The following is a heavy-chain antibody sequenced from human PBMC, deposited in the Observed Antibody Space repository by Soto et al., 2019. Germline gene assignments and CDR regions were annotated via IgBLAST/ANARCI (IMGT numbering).Heavy chain of an antibody. CDR2: IYWDDDK. CDR1: GFSLSTSGVG. V-gene: IGHV2-5*02. CDR3: ALCVYGSAKYYFDY. Sequence: QITLKESGPTLVKPTQTLTLTCTFSGFSLSTSGVGVGWIRQPPGKALEWLALIYWDDDKRYSPSLKSRLTITKDTSKNQVVLTMTNMDPVDTATYYCALCVYGSAKYYFDYWGQGTLVTVSS. D-gene: IGHD3-10*01. J-gene: IGHJ4*02.